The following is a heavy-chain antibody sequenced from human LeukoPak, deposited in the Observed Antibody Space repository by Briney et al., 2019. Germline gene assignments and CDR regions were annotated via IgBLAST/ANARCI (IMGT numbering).Heavy chain of an antibody. CDR1: GFTFNTYN. D-gene: IGHD3-22*01. CDR2: VSSSSSTM. CDR3: AKVRMITMIAYDAFDI. V-gene: IGHV3-48*01. J-gene: IGHJ3*02. Sequence: GGSLRLSCAASGFTFNTYNMNWVRQAPGKGLEWVSYVSSSSSTMCYADSVKGRFTISRDNAKNSLYLQMDSLRAEDTAIYYCAKVRMITMIAYDAFDIWGQGSMVTVSS.